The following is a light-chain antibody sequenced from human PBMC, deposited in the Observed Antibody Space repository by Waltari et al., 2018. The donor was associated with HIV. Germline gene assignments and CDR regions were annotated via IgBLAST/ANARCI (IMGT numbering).Light chain of an antibody. CDR3: QQANSFPPGT. V-gene: IGKV1D-12*01. CDR1: QGISSW. J-gene: IGKJ4*01. Sequence: DIQMTQSPSSVSASVGDRVTITCRASQGISSWVALYQQKPGNAPKRLIYAASSWQSGVPSRVSGSGSGTEFTLTISSLQTEDFATDYCQQANSFPPGTFGGGTKVEIK. CDR2: AAS.